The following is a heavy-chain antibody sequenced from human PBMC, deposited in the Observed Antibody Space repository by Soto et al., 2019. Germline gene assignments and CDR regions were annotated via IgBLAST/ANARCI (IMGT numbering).Heavy chain of an antibody. CDR3: ARGQVVAAQH. V-gene: IGHV4-30-4*01. D-gene: IGHD2-15*01. CDR2: IYYSGST. Sequence: SETLSLTCTVSGGSISSGDYCWSWIRQPPGKGLEWIGYIYYSGSTYYNPSLKSRVTISVDTSKNQFSLKLSSVTAADTAVYYCARGQVVAAQHWGQGTLVTVSS. J-gene: IGHJ4*02. CDR1: GGSISSGDYC.